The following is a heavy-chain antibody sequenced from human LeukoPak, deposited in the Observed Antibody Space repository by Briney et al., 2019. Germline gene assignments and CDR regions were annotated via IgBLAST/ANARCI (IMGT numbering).Heavy chain of an antibody. D-gene: IGHD6-19*01. CDR1: GVTFSSYA. CDR3: ARDRGSGWSNWFDP. J-gene: IGHJ5*02. CDR2: ISYDGSNK. Sequence: GGSLRLSCAASGVTFSSYAMHWVRQAPGKGLEWVAVISYDGSNKYYADSVKGRFTISRDNSRNTLYLQMNSLRAEDTAVYYCARDRGSGWSNWFDPWGQGTLVTVSS. V-gene: IGHV3-30-3*01.